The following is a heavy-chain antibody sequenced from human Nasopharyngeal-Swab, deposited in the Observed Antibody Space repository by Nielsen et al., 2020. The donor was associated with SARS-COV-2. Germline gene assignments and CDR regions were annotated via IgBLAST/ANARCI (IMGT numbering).Heavy chain of an antibody. CDR2: INHSGST. Sequence: WTRQPPGKGPEWIAEINHSGSTNYNPSLKSRVTLSVDTSMNQVSLEVSSVTAADTAVYYCARGLSGIVPAPVLGLGPYYSYYYMDVWGKGTTITVSS. D-gene: IGHD2-2*01. J-gene: IGHJ6*03. V-gene: IGHV4-34*01. CDR3: ARGLSGIVPAPVLGLGPYYSYYYMDV.